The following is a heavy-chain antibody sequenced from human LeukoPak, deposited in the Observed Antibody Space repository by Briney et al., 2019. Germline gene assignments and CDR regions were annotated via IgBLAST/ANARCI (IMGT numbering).Heavy chain of an antibody. D-gene: IGHD5-24*01. J-gene: IGHJ4*02. V-gene: IGHV1-24*01. CDR2: FDPEDGET. Sequence: GASVKVSCKVSGYTLTELSMHWVRQAPGKGLEWMGGFDPEDGETIYAQKLQDRVTMTTDTSTSTAYMELRSLRSDDTAVYYCARDGTLRDGYNWAFFDYWGQGTLVTVSS. CDR1: GYTLTELS. CDR3: ARDGTLRDGYNWAFFDY.